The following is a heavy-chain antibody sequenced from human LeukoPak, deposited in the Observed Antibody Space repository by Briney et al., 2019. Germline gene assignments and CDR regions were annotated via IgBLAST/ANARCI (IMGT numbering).Heavy chain of an antibody. CDR3: AKDRPYTTITIFGVVISRSFDY. CDR1: GFTFSDYY. J-gene: IGHJ4*02. Sequence: GGSLRLSCAASGFTFSDYYMSWIRQAPGKGLEWVSYISSSGSTIYYADSVKGRFTISRDNAKNTLYLQMNSLRAEDTAVYYCAKDRPYTTITIFGVVISRSFDYWGQGTLVTVSS. V-gene: IGHV3-11*01. CDR2: ISSSGSTI. D-gene: IGHD3-3*01.